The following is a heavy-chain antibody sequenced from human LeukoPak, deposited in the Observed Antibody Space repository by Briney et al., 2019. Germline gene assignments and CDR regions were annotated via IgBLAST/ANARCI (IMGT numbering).Heavy chain of an antibody. CDR2: ISGSGGST. CDR1: GFTFSSYA. V-gene: IGHV3-23*01. J-gene: IGHJ4*02. CDR3: AKDRATQIYYFDY. Sequence: GGSLRLSCAASGFTFSSYALSWVRQAPGKGLEWVSAISGSGGSTYYADSVKGRFTISRDNSKNTLYLQMDSLRAEDTAVYYCAKDRATQIYYFDYWGQGTLVTVSS.